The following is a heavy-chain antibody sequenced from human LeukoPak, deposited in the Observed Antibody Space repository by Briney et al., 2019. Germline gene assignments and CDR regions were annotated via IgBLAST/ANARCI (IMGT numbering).Heavy chain of an antibody. J-gene: IGHJ5*02. V-gene: IGHV1-24*01. D-gene: IGHD3-3*01. CDR3: ATDYYDFWSGYLPPFDP. Sequence: ASVKVSCKVSGYTLTELSMHWVRHAPGKGLEWMGGFDAEDGETFYAQKFQGRVTMTEDTSTDTAYMELSSLRSEDTAVDYCATDYYDFWSGYLPPFDPWGQGTLVTVSS. CDR1: GYTLTELS. CDR2: FDAEDGET.